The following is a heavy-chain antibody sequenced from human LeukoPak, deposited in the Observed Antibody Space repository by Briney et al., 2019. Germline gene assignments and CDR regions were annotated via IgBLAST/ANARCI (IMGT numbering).Heavy chain of an antibody. J-gene: IGHJ6*03. CDR3: ASCNGGHCYYYYFMDV. D-gene: IGHD2-15*01. CDR1: GGSISSYY. Sequence: SETLSLTCTVSGGSISSYYWSWIRQPPGKGLEWIGYIYYSGSTNYNTSLKSGVTISEDTSKKQFSLNLNSVTAADTAVYYCASCNGGHCYYYYFMDVWGKGTTVTVSS. CDR2: IYYSGST. V-gene: IGHV4-59*12.